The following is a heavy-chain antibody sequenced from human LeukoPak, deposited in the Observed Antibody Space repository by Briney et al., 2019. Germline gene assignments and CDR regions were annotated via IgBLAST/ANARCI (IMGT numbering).Heavy chain of an antibody. Sequence: SETLSLTCTVSGGSIGSYYWSWIRQPPGEGLEWIGYIYYTGTTTYNPSLKSRVTISLDTSKNQFSLKLTSMTAADTAVYYCARAYSYGLIHDAFDIWGQGTMVTVSS. CDR1: GGSIGSYY. D-gene: IGHD5-18*01. CDR2: IYYTGTT. V-gene: IGHV4-59*01. J-gene: IGHJ3*02. CDR3: ARAYSYGLIHDAFDI.